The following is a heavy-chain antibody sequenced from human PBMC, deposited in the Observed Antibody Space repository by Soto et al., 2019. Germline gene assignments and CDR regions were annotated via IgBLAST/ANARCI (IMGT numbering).Heavy chain of an antibody. D-gene: IGHD1-20*01. Sequence: QVQLVQSGAEVKKPGASVKVSCKASGYTFTSYGSSWVRQAPGQGLERMGWISAYNGNTKYAQKLQARVTMTTDTSTSTADMELRSLRSDDTAVYYCARDAAIGMNDYWGQGTLVTVSS. CDR3: ARDAAIGMNDY. CDR1: GYTFTSYG. J-gene: IGHJ4*02. CDR2: ISAYNGNT. V-gene: IGHV1-18*01.